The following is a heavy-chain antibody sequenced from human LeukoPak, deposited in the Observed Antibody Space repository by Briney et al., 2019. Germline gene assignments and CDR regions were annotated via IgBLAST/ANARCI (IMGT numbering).Heavy chain of an antibody. CDR2: IKQDGSEK. CDR1: GFTFSSYW. CDR3: ARGGSSSSFGRYYFDY. Sequence: GGSLRLSCAASGFTFSSYWMSWVRQAPGKGLEWVANIKQDGSEKYYVDSVKGRFTISRDNAKNSLYLQMNSLRAEDTAVYYCARGGSSSSFGRYYFDYWGQGTLVTVSS. J-gene: IGHJ4*02. D-gene: IGHD6-6*01. V-gene: IGHV3-7*01.